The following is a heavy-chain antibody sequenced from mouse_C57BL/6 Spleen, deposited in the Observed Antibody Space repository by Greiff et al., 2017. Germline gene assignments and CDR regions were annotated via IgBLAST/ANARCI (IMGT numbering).Heavy chain of an antibody. CDR1: GYTFTSYW. Sequence: QVQLQQPGTELVKPGASVKLSCKASGYTFTSYWMHWVKQRPGQGLEWIGNINPSNGGTNYNEKFKGKATLTVDKASSTAYMQLSSLTSEDSAVYYCSREGYRTAQAGDAMDDWGQGTSVTVSS. J-gene: IGHJ4*01. CDR2: INPSNGGT. D-gene: IGHD3-2*02. CDR3: SREGYRTAQAGDAMDD. V-gene: IGHV1-53*01.